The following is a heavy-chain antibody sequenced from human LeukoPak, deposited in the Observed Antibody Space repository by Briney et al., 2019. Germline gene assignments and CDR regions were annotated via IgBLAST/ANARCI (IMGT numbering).Heavy chain of an antibody. V-gene: IGHV1-8*02. D-gene: IGHD3-16*02. CDR1: GDTFTTYD. CDR2: MNPNSGNT. J-gene: IGHJ6*01. Sequence: GASVKVSCKAFGDTFTTYDINWVRQATGQGLEWMGWMNPNSGNTGFAQRFQGRLTMTRNTSITTVYMELSSLRSEDTAVYYCARGGPLDVWGRGTTVTVSS. CDR3: ARGGPLDV.